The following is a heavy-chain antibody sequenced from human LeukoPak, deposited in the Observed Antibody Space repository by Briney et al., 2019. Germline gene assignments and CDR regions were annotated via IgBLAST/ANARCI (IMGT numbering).Heavy chain of an antibody. CDR3: ARDATWYCSGGSCSHYFYYMDV. Sequence: ASVKVSCKASGDTFTSYYMHWVRQAPGQGLEWMGIINPSGDSTSSAQTFQGRVTMTRDMSTSTVYMALSSLRTEDTAVYYCARDATWYCSGGSCSHYFYYMDVWGKGTTVTISS. D-gene: IGHD2-15*01. CDR2: INPSGDST. J-gene: IGHJ6*03. CDR1: GDTFTSYY. V-gene: IGHV1-46*01.